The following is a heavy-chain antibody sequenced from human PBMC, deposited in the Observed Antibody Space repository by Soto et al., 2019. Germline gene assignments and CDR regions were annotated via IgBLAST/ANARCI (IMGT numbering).Heavy chain of an antibody. D-gene: IGHD3-3*02. CDR1: GYIFSSFY. CDR3: ARDIFGHVDAFDL. Sequence: ASVKVSCKASGYIFSSFYINWVRLAPGQGLEWMGWTSGYSGNSKYAQKFQGRVTMTTDTSTNTGYMEMRSLTSDDTAVYYCARDIFGHVDAFDLWGQGTMVTVSS. J-gene: IGHJ3*01. V-gene: IGHV1-18*01. CDR2: TSGYSGNS.